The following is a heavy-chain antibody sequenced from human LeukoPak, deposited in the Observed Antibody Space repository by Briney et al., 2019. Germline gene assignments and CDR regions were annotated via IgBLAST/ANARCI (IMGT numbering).Heavy chain of an antibody. J-gene: IGHJ4*02. D-gene: IGHD2-2*01. CDR1: GFTFSSYY. Sequence: GGSLRLSCAASGFTFSSYYMSWVRQAPGKGLEWVANIKEDGSERYYKDSVKGRFTISRDNAKNSVYLQMDSLRAEDTAVYYCARDQATGIVVVPAATNWGQGTLVTVSS. CDR2: IKEDGSER. CDR3: ARDQATGIVVVPAATN. V-gene: IGHV3-7*01.